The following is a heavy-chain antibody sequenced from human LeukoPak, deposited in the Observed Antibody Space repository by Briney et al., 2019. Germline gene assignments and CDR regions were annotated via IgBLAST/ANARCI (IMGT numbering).Heavy chain of an antibody. CDR1: GFTFSSYG. CDR3: AKALERHYYDSSGYYSYYFDY. D-gene: IGHD3-22*01. CDR2: ISGSGGST. Sequence: PGGSLRLSCAASGFTFSSYGMSWVRQAPGKGLEWVSAISGSGGSTYYADSVKGRFTISRDNSKNTLYLQMNSLRAEDTAVYYCAKALERHYYDSSGYYSYYFDYWGQGTLVTVSS. J-gene: IGHJ4*02. V-gene: IGHV3-23*01.